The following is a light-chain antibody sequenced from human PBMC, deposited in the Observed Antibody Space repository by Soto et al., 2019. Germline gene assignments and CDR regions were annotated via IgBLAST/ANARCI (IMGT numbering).Light chain of an antibody. J-gene: IGKJ1*01. Sequence: DIQMTQSPSTPSASVGGKVTITFRASQSISSWLAWYQQKPGKAPKLLIYKASSLESGVPSRFSGSGSGTEFTLTISSLQPDDFATYYCQQYNSYPWTFGQGT. CDR1: QSISSW. V-gene: IGKV1-5*03. CDR3: QQYNSYPWT. CDR2: KAS.